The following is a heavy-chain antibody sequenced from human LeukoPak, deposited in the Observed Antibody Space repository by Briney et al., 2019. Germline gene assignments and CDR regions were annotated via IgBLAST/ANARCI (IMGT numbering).Heavy chain of an antibody. V-gene: IGHV3-30*18. CDR3: AKDRGSYIVGATLIDY. CDR1: GSTFSSYG. Sequence: GGSLRLSCAASGSTFSSYGIHWVRQAPGKGLEWVAVISYDGSNKYYADSVKGRFTISRDNSKNTLYLQMNSLRAEDTAVYYCAKDRGSYIVGATLIDYWGQGTLVTVSS. D-gene: IGHD1-26*01. CDR2: ISYDGSNK. J-gene: IGHJ4*02.